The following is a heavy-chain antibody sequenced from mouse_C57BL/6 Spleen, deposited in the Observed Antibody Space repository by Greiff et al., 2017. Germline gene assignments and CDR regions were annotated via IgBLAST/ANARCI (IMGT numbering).Heavy chain of an antibody. CDR2: ISSGSSTI. CDR1: GFTFSDYG. Sequence: EVPVVASGGGLVKPGGSLKLSCAASGFTFSDYGMHWVRQAPEKGLEWVSYISSGSSTIYYADTVKGRFTISRDNAKNTLFLQMTSLRSEDTAMYYCAREDYGSSQGYWGQGTTLTVSS. CDR3: AREDYGSSQGY. D-gene: IGHD1-1*01. J-gene: IGHJ2*01. V-gene: IGHV5-17*01.